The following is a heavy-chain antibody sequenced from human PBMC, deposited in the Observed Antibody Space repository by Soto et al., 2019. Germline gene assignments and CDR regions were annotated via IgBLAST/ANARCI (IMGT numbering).Heavy chain of an antibody. J-gene: IGHJ6*02. CDR2: ISSSSSTI. Sequence: PGGSLRLSCAASGFTFSSYSMNWVRQAPGKGLEWVSYISSSSSTIYYVDSVRGRFTIPRDNAKNSLDLQVNSLRAEDTAVYYCARATAGQFGELLLYHYYYYGMDVWGQGTTVTVYS. D-gene: IGHD3-10*01. CDR3: ARATAGQFGELLLYHYYYYGMDV. V-gene: IGHV3-48*01. CDR1: GFTFSSYS.